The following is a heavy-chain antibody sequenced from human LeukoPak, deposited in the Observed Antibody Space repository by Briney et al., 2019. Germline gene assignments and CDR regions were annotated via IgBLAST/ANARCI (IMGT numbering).Heavy chain of an antibody. CDR1: GYTFTSYG. Sequence: ASVKVSCKASGYTFTSYGISWVRQAPGQGLEWMGWISAYNGNTNYAQKLQGRVTMTTDTSTSTAYMELRSLRSDDTAVYYCARHSSSLTYWYFDLWGRGTLVTVST. J-gene: IGHJ2*01. D-gene: IGHD6-13*01. CDR3: ARHSSSLTYWYFDL. CDR2: ISAYNGNT. V-gene: IGHV1-18*01.